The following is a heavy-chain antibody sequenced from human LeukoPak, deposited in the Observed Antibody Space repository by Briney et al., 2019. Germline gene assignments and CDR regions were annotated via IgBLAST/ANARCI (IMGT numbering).Heavy chain of an antibody. CDR2: IYYSGST. V-gene: IGHV4-39*01. CDR1: GGSISSSSYY. Sequence: SKTLSLTCTVSGGSISSSSYYWGWIRQPPGKGLEWIGSIYYSGSTYYNPSLKSRVTISVDTSKNQFSLKLSSVTAADTAVYYCARLDAAAAGPPFDYWGQGTLVTVSS. CDR3: ARLDAAAAGPPFDY. D-gene: IGHD6-13*01. J-gene: IGHJ4*02.